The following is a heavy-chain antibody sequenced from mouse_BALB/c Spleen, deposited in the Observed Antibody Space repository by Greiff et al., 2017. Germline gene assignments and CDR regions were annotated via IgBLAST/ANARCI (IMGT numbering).Heavy chain of an antibody. J-gene: IGHJ2*01. CDR1: GYSITSDYA. D-gene: IGHD3-1*01. CDR3: ARSGYGVYFDY. CDR2: ISYSGST. Sequence: EVKLMESGPGLVKPSQSLSLTCTVTGYSITSDYAWNWIRQFPGNKLEWMGYISYSGSTSYNPSLKSRISITRDTSKNQFFLQLNSVTTEDTATYYCARSGYGVYFDYWGQGTTLTVSS. V-gene: IGHV3-2*02.